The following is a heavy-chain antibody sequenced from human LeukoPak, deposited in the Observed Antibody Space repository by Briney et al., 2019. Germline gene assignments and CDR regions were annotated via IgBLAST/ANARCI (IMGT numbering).Heavy chain of an antibody. J-gene: IGHJ4*02. CDR3: ARDRAIGYCSSTSCMGTFDY. D-gene: IGHD2-2*01. Sequence: SETLSLTCTVSGGSISSSSYYWGWIRQPPGKGLEWIGSIYYSGSTYYNPSLKSRVTISVDTSKNQFSLKLSSVTAADTAVYYCARDRAIGYCSSTSCMGTFDYWGQGTLVTVSS. V-gene: IGHV4-39*07. CDR1: GGSISSSSYY. CDR2: IYYSGST.